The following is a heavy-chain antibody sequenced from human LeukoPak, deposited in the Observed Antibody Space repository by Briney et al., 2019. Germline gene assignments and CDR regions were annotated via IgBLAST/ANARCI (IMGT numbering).Heavy chain of an antibody. J-gene: IGHJ6*02. CDR2: MNPNSGNT. V-gene: IGHV1-8*01. CDR1: GYTFTSYD. Sequence: ASVKVSCKASGYTFTSYDINWVRQATGQGLEWMGWMNPNSGNTGYAQKFQGRVTMTRNTSISTAYMELSSLRSEDTAVYYCASSSSFGYYYGMDVWGQGTTVTVSS. CDR3: ASSSSFGYYYGMDV. D-gene: IGHD6-6*01.